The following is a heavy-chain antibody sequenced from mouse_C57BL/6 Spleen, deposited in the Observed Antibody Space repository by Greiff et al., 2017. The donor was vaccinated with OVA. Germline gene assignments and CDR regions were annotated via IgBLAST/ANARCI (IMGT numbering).Heavy chain of an antibody. CDR1: GFNIKDDY. Sequence: EVQLQQSGAELVRPGASVKLSCTASGFNIKDDYMHWVKQRPEQGLEWIGWIDPENGDTEYASKFQGKATITADTSSNTAYLQLSSLTSEDAAVYCCTPCCSSPYYAMDYWGQGTSVTVSS. D-gene: IGHD1-1*01. CDR2: IDPENGDT. CDR3: TPCCSSPYYAMDY. J-gene: IGHJ4*01. V-gene: IGHV14-4*01.